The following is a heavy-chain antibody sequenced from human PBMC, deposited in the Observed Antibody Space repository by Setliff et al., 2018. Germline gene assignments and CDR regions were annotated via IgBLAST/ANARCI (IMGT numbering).Heavy chain of an antibody. CDR2: IDYSGTI. V-gene: IGHV4-34*01. Sequence: TSETLSLTCAVYGGSFSGYYWSWIRQPPGKGLEWIGSIDYSGTIYYNPSLKSRVTISVDTSKNQVSLKLSSVTAADTAVYYCARSGDYIWGSYVFWSGSIDYWGQGTLVTVSS. CDR1: GGSFSGYY. CDR3: ARSGDYIWGSYVFWSGSIDY. D-gene: IGHD3-16*01. J-gene: IGHJ4*02.